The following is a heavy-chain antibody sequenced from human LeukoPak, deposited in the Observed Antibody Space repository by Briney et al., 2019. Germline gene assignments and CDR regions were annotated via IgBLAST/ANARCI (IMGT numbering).Heavy chain of an antibody. CDR2: IYSGGST. V-gene: IGHV3-66*01. J-gene: IGHJ4*02. CDR3: ASGDYDYVWGSYRFDY. Sequence: LGGSLRLSCAASGFTVSSNYMSWVRQAPGKGLEWVSVIYSGGSTYYADSVKGRFTISRDNSKNTLYLQMNSLRAEDTAVYYCASGDYDYVWGSYRFDYWGQGTLATVSS. CDR1: GFTVSSNY. D-gene: IGHD3-16*02.